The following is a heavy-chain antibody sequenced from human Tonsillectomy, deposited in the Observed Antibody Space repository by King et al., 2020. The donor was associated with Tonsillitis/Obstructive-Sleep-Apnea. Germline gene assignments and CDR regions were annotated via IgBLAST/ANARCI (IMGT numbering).Heavy chain of an antibody. CDR2: IYTGGDT. V-gene: IGHV3-53*01. CDR3: VRGLGLAFDI. Sequence: VQLVESGGGLIQPGGSLRLSCAASGVTVSSYHRNWVRQAPGKGVEWVSIIYTGGDTYYADSMKGRFTISRDNSKNTLYLQMNSLRAEDTAVYYCVRGLGLAFDIWGQGTMATVSS. D-gene: IGHD3/OR15-3a*01. J-gene: IGHJ3*02. CDR1: GVTVSSYH.